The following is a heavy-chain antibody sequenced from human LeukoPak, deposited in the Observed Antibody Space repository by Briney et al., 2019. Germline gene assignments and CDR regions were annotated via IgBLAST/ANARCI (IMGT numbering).Heavy chain of an antibody. CDR3: TRGWLAETTVVTPYNY. CDR1: GGTFSSYA. V-gene: IGHV1-69*13. Sequence: SVKVSCTASGGTFSSYAINWVRQAPGQGLEWMGGIIPIFGTANYAQKFQGRVTITAVESMSTAYMELSSLRSEDTAVYYCTRGWLAETTVVTPYNYWGQGTLVTVSS. D-gene: IGHD4-23*01. CDR2: IIPIFGTA. J-gene: IGHJ4*02.